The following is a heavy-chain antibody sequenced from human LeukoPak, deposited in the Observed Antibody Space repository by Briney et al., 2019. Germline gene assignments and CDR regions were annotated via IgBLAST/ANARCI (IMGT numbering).Heavy chain of an antibody. J-gene: IGHJ4*02. CDR3: ARAVAVAGTSDY. Sequence: PGGSLRLSCAASGFTFSTYGMHWVRQAPGKGLEWVAFVRYDGSDKYYVDSVKGRFTISRDNSRNTLYLQMNSLRAEDTAVYYCARAVAVAGTSDYWGQGTLVTVSS. CDR2: VRYDGSDK. V-gene: IGHV3-30*02. D-gene: IGHD6-19*01. CDR1: GFTFSTYG.